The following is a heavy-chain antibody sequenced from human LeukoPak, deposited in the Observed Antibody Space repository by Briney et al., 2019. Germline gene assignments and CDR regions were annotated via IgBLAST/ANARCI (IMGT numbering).Heavy chain of an antibody. D-gene: IGHD1-26*01. CDR2: ISYDGSNK. J-gene: IGHJ5*02. Sequence: GRSLRLSCAASGFTFSSYGMHWVRQAPGKGLEWVAVISYDGSNKYYADSVKGRFTISRDNSKNTLYLQMNSLRAEDTAVYYCARGGARSGNKLWFDPWGQGTLVTVSS. CDR1: GFTFSSYG. V-gene: IGHV3-30*03. CDR3: ARGGARSGNKLWFDP.